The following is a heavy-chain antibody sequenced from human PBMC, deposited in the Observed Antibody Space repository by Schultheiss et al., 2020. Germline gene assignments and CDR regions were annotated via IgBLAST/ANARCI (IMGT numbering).Heavy chain of an antibody. J-gene: IGHJ4*02. Sequence: GGSLRLSCAASGFTFSSYGMHWVRQAPGKGLEWVAVISYDGSNKYYADSVKGRFTISRDDSKNTVYLQMNSLRSDDTAVYYCARDHGDYALDYWGQGTLVTVSS. CDR1: GFTFSSYG. D-gene: IGHD4-17*01. CDR2: ISYDGSNK. V-gene: IGHV3-30*03. CDR3: ARDHGDYALDY.